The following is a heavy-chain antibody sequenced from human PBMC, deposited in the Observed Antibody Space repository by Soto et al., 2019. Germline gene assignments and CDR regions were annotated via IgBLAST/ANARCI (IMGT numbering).Heavy chain of an antibody. V-gene: IGHV1-46*01. CDR2: INPSGGST. Sequence: GXSVKVSCKASGYTFTSYYMHWVRQAPVQGLEWMGIINPSGGSTSYAQKFQGRVTMTRDTSTSAVYMELSSLRSEDTAVYYCARDMEYQLFSSYYYYGMDVWGQGTTVTVSS. J-gene: IGHJ6*02. CDR1: GYTFTSYY. D-gene: IGHD2-2*01. CDR3: ARDMEYQLFSSYYYYGMDV.